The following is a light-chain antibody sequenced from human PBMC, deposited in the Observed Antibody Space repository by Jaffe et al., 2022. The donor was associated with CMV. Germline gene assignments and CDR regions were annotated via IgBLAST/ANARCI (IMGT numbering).Light chain of an antibody. CDR2: AAS. Sequence: DIQMTQSPSSLSASVGDTVTITCRASLTIATYLNWHQQKPGTAPKLLIYAASTLQSGVPSRFSGSGSGTAFTLTISSLQTEDFATYYCQQTYSAPFSFGGGTKVEIK. CDR3: QQTYSAPFS. CDR1: LTIATY. J-gene: IGKJ4*01. V-gene: IGKV1-39*01.